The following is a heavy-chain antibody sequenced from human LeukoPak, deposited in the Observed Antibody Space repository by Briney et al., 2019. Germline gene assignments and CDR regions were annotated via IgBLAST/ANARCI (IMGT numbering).Heavy chain of an antibody. V-gene: IGHV1-46*01. J-gene: IGHJ4*02. CDR1: GYTFTSYY. CDR2: INPSGGST. Sequence: GASVKVSCKASGYTFTSYYMHWVRQAPGQGLEWMGIINPSGGSTSYAQKFQGRVTMTRDTSTSTVYMELSSLRSEDTAVHYCARDRDYGALGGSFDYWGQGTLVTVSS. CDR3: ARDRDYGALGGSFDY. D-gene: IGHD4-17*01.